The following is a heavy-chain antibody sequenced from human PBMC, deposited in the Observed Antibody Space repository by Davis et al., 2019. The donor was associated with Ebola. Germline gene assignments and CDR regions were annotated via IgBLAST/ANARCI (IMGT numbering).Heavy chain of an antibody. CDR1: GFTFSSYG. J-gene: IGHJ4*02. CDR3: ARDFSKETRWFGELVDY. Sequence: GGSLRLSCAASGFTFSSYGMHWVRQAPGKGLEWVAVIWYDGSNKYYADSVKGRFTISRDNSKNTLYLQMNSLRAEDTAVYYCARDFSKETRWFGELVDYWGQGTLVTVSS. V-gene: IGHV3-33*08. D-gene: IGHD3-10*01. CDR2: IWYDGSNK.